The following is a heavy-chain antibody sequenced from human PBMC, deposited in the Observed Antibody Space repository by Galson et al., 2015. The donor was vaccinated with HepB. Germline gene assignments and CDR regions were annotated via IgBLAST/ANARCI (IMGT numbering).Heavy chain of an antibody. Sequence: LVKPTQTLTLTCTFSGFSLTTSGVGVSWIRQHPGKGLEWIGYIYYSGSTYYNPSLKSRVTISVDTSKNQFSLKLSSVTAADTAVYYCARTHPYGYYFDYWGQGTLVTVSS. J-gene: IGHJ4*02. CDR1: GFSLTTSGVG. CDR2: IYYSGST. D-gene: IGHD4-17*01. V-gene: IGHV4-31*03. CDR3: ARTHPYGYYFDY.